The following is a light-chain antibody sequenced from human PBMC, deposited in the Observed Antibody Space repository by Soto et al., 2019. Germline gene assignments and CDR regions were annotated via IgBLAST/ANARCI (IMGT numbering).Light chain of an antibody. Sequence: DIQMTQSPSTLSASVGDRVTITCRASQSISSWLAWYQQKPGKAPKLLIYKASNLESGVPSRFTGSGSGTDFTFTITSLQSDDVATYYCQQYASLPITFGQGTRLEI. CDR2: KAS. J-gene: IGKJ5*01. CDR1: QSISSW. CDR3: QQYASLPIT. V-gene: IGKV1-5*03.